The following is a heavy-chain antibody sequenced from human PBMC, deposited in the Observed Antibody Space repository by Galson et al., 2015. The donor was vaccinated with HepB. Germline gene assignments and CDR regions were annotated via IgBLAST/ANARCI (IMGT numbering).Heavy chain of an antibody. J-gene: IGHJ3*02. Sequence: PALVKPTQTLTLTCTFSGFSLSTSGVGVGWIRQPPGKALEWLALIYGNDDKGYSPSLKSRLTITKDTSKNQVVLTMTNMDPVDTATYYCAHRASSGYPNAFDIWGQGTMVTVSS. V-gene: IGHV2-5*01. CDR3: AHRASSGYPNAFDI. D-gene: IGHD5-12*01. CDR2: IYGNDDK. CDR1: GFSLSTSGVG.